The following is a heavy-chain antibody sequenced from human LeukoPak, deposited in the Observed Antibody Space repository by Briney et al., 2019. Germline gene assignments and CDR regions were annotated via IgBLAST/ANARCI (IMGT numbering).Heavy chain of an antibody. J-gene: IGHJ4*02. CDR1: GFTFSSYS. V-gene: IGHV3-48*01. Sequence: GGSLRLSCAASGFTFSSYSMNWVRQAPGKGLEWVSYISSSSSTIYYADSVKGRFTISRDNSKNTLYLQMNSLRAEDTAVYYCARELYGSGSYYSYWGQGTLVTVSS. CDR2: ISSSSSTI. CDR3: ARELYGSGSYYSY. D-gene: IGHD3-10*01.